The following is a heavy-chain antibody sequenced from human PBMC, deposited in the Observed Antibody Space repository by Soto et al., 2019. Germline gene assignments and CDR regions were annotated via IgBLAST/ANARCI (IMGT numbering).Heavy chain of an antibody. CDR2: SYHSGST. Sequence: QVQLQESGPGLVNPSGTLSLTCAVSSGSISSSNWWSWVRQPPGKGRGWIGESYHSGSTNYNPSLTSRVSISVDKSKNQFSLKLSSVTAADTAVYYCARVGERFLEWSPLYYFDYWGQGTLVTVSS. D-gene: IGHD3-3*01. J-gene: IGHJ4*02. V-gene: IGHV4-4*02. CDR1: SGSISSSNW. CDR3: ARVGERFLEWSPLYYFDY.